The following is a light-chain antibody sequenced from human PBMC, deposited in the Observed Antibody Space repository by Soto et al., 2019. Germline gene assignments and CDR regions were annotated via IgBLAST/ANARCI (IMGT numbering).Light chain of an antibody. J-gene: IGKJ1*01. Sequence: EILMTQSPATLCVSPGERAILSCRASQNIGTNLVWYQQKPGQANRLLLYGASTRGSGVPARFSGSGSGTDFDFTVSILKSEDFAVYYCQQYYNWRQWTFGLGTKVDIK. CDR3: QQYYNWRQWT. CDR1: QNIGTN. CDR2: GAS. V-gene: IGKV3-15*01.